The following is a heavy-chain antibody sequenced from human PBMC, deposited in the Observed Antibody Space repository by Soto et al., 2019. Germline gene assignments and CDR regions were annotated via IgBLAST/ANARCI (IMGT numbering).Heavy chain of an antibody. CDR1: GFTFSSYS. J-gene: IGHJ4*02. CDR2: ISSSSSTI. Sequence: GGSLRLSCAASGFTFSSYSMNWVRQAPGKGLEWVSYISSSSSTIYYADSVKGRFTISRDNAKNSLYLQMNSLRDEDTAVYYCARTEKSCDYSNYAFDYWGQGTLVTVSS. D-gene: IGHD4-4*01. V-gene: IGHV3-48*02. CDR3: ARTEKSCDYSNYAFDY.